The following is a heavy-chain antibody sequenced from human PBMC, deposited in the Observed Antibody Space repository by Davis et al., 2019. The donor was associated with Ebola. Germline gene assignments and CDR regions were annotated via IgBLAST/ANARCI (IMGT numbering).Heavy chain of an antibody. CDR1: GFTFDDYA. CDR3: ACYEVG. D-gene: IGHD3-16*01. Sequence: SLKISCAASGFTFDDYAMHWVRQAPGKGLEWVSGISWNSGSIGYADSVKGRFTVSRDNAKNTLFLQMNSLRVEDTAVYFCACYEVGWGQGTLVTVSS. J-gene: IGHJ4*02. V-gene: IGHV3-9*01. CDR2: ISWNSGSI.